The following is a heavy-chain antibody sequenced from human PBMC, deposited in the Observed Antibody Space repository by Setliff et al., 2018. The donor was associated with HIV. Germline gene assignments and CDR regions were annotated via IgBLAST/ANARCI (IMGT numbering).Heavy chain of an antibody. CDR1: GDIFSRHG. V-gene: IGHV1-69*13. CDR2: IIPIYGTA. CDR3: ARDGGYSGHQWFGDAFDI. Sequence: SVKVSCKASGDIFSRHGISWVRQAPGQGLEWMGGIIPIYGTANSAQKFQGRVTITADESTSTAYMELSTLRSEDTAVYFCARDGGYSGHQWFGDAFDIWGQGTMVT. D-gene: IGHD5-12*01. J-gene: IGHJ3*02.